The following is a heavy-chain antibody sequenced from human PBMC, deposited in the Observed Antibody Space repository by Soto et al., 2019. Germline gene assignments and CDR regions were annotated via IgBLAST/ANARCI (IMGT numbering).Heavy chain of an antibody. V-gene: IGHV3-7*05. CDR2: MNQNGGEI. CDR1: GFTFGDFW. CDR3: ASQRISYAMDV. Sequence: EVQLVESGGGLVQPGGSLRLSCTVSGFTFGDFWMTWVSQAPGKGLEWVANMNQNGGEIYYADSVRGRFVICRDNAKNSLFLQMNSLSAEDTALYYWASQRISYAMDVWGQGTTVTVSS. J-gene: IGHJ6*02. D-gene: IGHD1-1*01.